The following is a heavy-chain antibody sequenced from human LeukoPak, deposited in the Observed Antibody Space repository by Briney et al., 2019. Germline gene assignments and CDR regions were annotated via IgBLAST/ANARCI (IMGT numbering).Heavy chain of an antibody. D-gene: IGHD3-10*01. J-gene: IGHJ3*02. V-gene: IGHV4-30-2*01. CDR2: IYHSGST. CDR1: GGSISSGGYS. CDR3: ARLRGSHDAFDI. Sequence: SQTLSLTCAVSGGSISSGGYSWSWIRQPPGKGLEWIGYIYHSGSTYYNPSLKSRVTISVDTSKNQFSLKLSSVTAADTAVYYCARLRGSHDAFDIWGQGTMVTVSS.